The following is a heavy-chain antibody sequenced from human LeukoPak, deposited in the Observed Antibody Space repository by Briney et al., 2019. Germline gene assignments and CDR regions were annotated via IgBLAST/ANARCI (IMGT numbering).Heavy chain of an antibody. Sequence: GGSLRLSCAASGFTFSSHSMNWVRQAPGKGLEWVSSIDSSSTYIYYAGSVKGRFTISRDNAKNSLYLQMNSLRAEGTAVYYCARGISVSDFWSGATHMDVWGQGTTVTVSS. D-gene: IGHD3-3*01. J-gene: IGHJ6*02. CDR1: GFTFSSHS. CDR3: ARGISVSDFWSGATHMDV. CDR2: IDSSSTYI. V-gene: IGHV3-21*01.